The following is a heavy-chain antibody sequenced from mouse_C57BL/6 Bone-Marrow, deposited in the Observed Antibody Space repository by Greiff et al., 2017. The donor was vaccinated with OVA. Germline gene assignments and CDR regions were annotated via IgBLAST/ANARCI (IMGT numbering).Heavy chain of an antibody. CDR1: GFTFSDYY. Sequence: DVMLVESGGGLVQPGGSLKLSCAASGFTFSDYYMYWVRQTPEKRLEWVAYISNGGGSTYYPDTVKGRFTISRDNAKNTLYLQMSRLKSEDTAMYYCARGDGYAKDYYAMDYWGQGTSVTVSS. J-gene: IGHJ4*01. V-gene: IGHV5-12*01. CDR3: ARGDGYAKDYYAMDY. CDR2: ISNGGGST. D-gene: IGHD2-2*01.